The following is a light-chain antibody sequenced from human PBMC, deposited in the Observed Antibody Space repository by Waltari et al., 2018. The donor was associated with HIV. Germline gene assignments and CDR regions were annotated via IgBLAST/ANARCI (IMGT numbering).Light chain of an antibody. CDR2: GNS. CDR3: QSYDSSLSVWV. J-gene: IGLJ3*02. Sequence: QSVLTQPPSVSGAPGPRFTISCTWCIPHIGAGYHLQWYQQLPGTAPNLLSSGNSNRPSGVPDRFSGSKSGTSASLAITGLQAEDEADYYCQSYDSSLSVWVFGGGTKLTVL. V-gene: IGLV1-40*01. CDR1: IPHIGAGYH.